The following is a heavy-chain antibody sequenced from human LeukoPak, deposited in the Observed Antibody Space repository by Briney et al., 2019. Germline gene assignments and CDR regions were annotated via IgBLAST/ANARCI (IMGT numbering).Heavy chain of an antibody. CDR2: IGTNGGNT. CDR1: GFSFSSYA. Sequence: GGSLRLSCAASGFSFSSYAMHWVRQAPGKGLEYVSAIGTNGGNTYYADSVKGRFTISRDNSKNTLYLQMNSLRAEDTAVYYCARGRDGYNWIDYWGQGTLVTVSS. J-gene: IGHJ4*02. CDR3: ARGRDGYNWIDY. V-gene: IGHV3-64*04. D-gene: IGHD5-24*01.